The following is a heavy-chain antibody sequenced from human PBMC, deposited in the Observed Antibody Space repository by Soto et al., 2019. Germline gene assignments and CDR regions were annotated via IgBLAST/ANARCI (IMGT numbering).Heavy chain of an antibody. V-gene: IGHV3-21*01. D-gene: IGHD5-12*01. CDR2: ISSGNNYI. CDR3: ARDRRDGYNFDY. Sequence: EVQLVESGGGLVKPGGSLRLSCAASGFTFSSYTMNWVRQAPGKGLEWVSSISSGNNYIYYADSVMGRFTISRDNAKNSLYLQMNSLRAEDTAVYYCARDRRDGYNFDYWGQGTLVTVSS. J-gene: IGHJ4*02. CDR1: GFTFSSYT.